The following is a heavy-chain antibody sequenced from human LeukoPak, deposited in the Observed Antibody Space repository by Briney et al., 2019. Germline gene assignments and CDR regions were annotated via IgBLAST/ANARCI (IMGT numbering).Heavy chain of an antibody. CDR2: IRYDGSNK. CDR1: GFTFSSYG. J-gene: IGHJ6*03. Sequence: PVGSLRLSCAASGFTFSSYGMHWVRQAPGKGLEWVAFIRYDGSNKYYADSVKGRFTISRDNSKNSLYLQMNSMRAEDTAVYYCAKPLHTRDYGGSYYYMDVWGKGTTVSISS. CDR3: AKPLHTRDYGGSYYYMDV. D-gene: IGHD4-17*01. V-gene: IGHV3-30*02.